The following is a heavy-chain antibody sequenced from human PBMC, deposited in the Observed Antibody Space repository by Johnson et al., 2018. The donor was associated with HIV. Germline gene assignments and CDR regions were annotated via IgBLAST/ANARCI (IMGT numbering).Heavy chain of an antibody. J-gene: IGHJ3*02. Sequence: VQLVESGGGLVQPGGSLRLSCAASGITVSSNYMSWVRQAPGKGLEWVSVIYSGGSTYYADSVKGRFTISRDNSKNTRYLQLNSLRAEDTAVYHCARERYGSQAIDAFDIWGQGTMVTVSS. CDR3: ARERYGSQAIDAFDI. D-gene: IGHD2-15*01. V-gene: IGHV3-66*02. CDR2: IYSGGST. CDR1: GITVSSNY.